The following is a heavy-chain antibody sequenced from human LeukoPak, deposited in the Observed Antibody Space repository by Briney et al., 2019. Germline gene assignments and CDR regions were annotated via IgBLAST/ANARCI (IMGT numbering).Heavy chain of an antibody. J-gene: IGHJ4*02. Sequence: GGSLRLSCAASGFTFSSYSMNWVRQAPGKGLEWVSSISSSSSYIYYAGSVKGRFTNSRDNAKNSLYLQMNSLRAEDTAVYYCARDHYSNKFDYWGQGTLVTVSS. CDR1: GFTFSSYS. D-gene: IGHD4-11*01. V-gene: IGHV3-21*01. CDR3: ARDHYSNKFDY. CDR2: ISSSSSYI.